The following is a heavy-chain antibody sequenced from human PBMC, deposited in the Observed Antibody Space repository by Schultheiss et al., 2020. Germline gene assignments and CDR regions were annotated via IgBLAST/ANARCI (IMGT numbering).Heavy chain of an antibody. CDR3: ARELRAFNPQVDY. D-gene: IGHD4-17*01. V-gene: IGHV4-39*07. CDR2: IYYSGST. Sequence: SQTLSLTCTVSGGSISSSSYYWGWIRQPPGKGLEWIGSIYYSGSTYYNPSLKSRVTISVDTSKNQFSLKLSSLTAADTAVYYCARELRAFNPQVDYWGQGTLVTVSS. J-gene: IGHJ4*02. CDR1: GGSISSSSYY.